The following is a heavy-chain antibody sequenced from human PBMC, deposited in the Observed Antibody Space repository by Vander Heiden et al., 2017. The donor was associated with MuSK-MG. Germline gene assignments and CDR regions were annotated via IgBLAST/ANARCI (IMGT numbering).Heavy chain of an antibody. CDR2: FFQSGST. CDR1: GYSINSGYY. D-gene: IGHD2-15*01. J-gene: IGHJ6*03. V-gene: IGHV4-38-2*01. CDR3: ARTRCSSSSCEPAYQYYMDV. Sequence: QVQLQESGPRLVKPSETLSLTCAVSGYSINSGYYWGWIRQSPGTGLEWIGSFFQSGSTYYNPSLKSRVTISADTSKNQFSLKLSSVTAADTAVYYCARTRCSSSSCEPAYQYYMDVWGKGTTVTVSS.